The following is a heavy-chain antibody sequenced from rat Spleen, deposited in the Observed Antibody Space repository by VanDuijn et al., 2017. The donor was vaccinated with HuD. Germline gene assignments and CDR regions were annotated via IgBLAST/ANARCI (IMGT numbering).Heavy chain of an antibody. J-gene: IGHJ2*01. CDR1: GFTFNDHF. Sequence: EVQLVESNGGLVQPGRSLKLSCAASGFTFNDHFMAWVRQAPRKGLEWVAIITHDGSSTYYRDSVKGRFTISRDNAESTLYLQMDSLRSEDTAIYYCARETPPVDYWGQGVVVTVSS. CDR3: ARETPPVDY. D-gene: IGHD4-2*01. CDR2: ITHDGSST. V-gene: IGHV5-7*01.